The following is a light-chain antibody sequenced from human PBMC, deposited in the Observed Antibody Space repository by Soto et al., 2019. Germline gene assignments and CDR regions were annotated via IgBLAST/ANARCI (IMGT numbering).Light chain of an antibody. CDR1: QSISSY. V-gene: IGKV1-39*01. Sequence: DIQMTQSPSSLSASVGDRVTITCRASQSISSYLNWYQQKPGKAPKLLIYAASSLKSGVPSRFRGSGSGTDFTLTISSLQPEDFATYYCQQSYSTRVTFGQGTKLEIK. J-gene: IGKJ2*01. CDR2: AAS. CDR3: QQSYSTRVT.